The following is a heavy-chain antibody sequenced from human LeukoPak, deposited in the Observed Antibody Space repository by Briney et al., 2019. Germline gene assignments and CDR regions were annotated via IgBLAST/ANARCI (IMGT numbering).Heavy chain of an antibody. Sequence: SETLSPTCTVSGDSVSSGTVYWGWIRQPPGKVLEWIGNIYYSGSTYYNPSLKSRVTISVDTSKNQFSLKLTSVTAADTAVYYCAGGLGYCASASCLSWFDPWGQGTRVTVSS. CDR1: GDSVSSGTVY. V-gene: IGHV4-39*01. CDR3: AGGLGYCASASCLSWFDP. CDR2: IYYSGST. D-gene: IGHD2-2*01. J-gene: IGHJ5*02.